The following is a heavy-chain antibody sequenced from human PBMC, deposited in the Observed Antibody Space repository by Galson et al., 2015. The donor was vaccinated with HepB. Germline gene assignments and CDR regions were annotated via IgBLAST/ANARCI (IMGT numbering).Heavy chain of an antibody. CDR3: AKDIDGWYSGGSDY. V-gene: IGHV3-23*01. CDR2: ISGSGGST. J-gene: IGHJ4*02. D-gene: IGHD6-19*01. Sequence: SLRLSCAASGFTFSSYAMSWVRQAPGKGLEWVSAISGSGGSTYYADSVKGRFTISRDNSKNTLYLQMNSLRAEDTAVYYCAKDIDGWYSGGSDYWGQGTLVTVSS. CDR1: GFTFSSYA.